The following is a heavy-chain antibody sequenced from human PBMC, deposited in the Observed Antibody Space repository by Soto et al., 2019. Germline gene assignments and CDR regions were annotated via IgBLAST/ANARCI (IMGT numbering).Heavy chain of an antibody. CDR3: SRDPPAYHSAFDS. D-gene: IGHD4-4*01. CDR1: GDSVPNNGAA. Sequence: PSQTLSLTCAISGDSVPNNGAAWNWIRQSPSRGLEWLGRTYYRSRWHTEYAVSMKSRINTTPDTSKNQFSLQVNSVTPEDTALYYCSRDPPAYHSAFDSWGQGTLVTVSS. J-gene: IGHJ4*02. V-gene: IGHV6-1*01. CDR2: TYYRSRWHT.